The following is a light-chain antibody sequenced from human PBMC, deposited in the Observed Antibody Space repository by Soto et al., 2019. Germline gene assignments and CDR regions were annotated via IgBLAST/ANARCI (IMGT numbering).Light chain of an antibody. J-gene: IGKJ1*01. CDR3: QQYGSSPS. CDR2: GVS. Sequence: EIVLTQSPGTLSFSAGERATLSCRASQRVNSRYLAWYQQKPGQAPRLLIYGVSNRATGIPDRFSGSGSGTDFTLTISRLDPEDFAVYYCQQYGSSPSFGQGTKVDIK. CDR1: QRVNSRY. V-gene: IGKV3-20*01.